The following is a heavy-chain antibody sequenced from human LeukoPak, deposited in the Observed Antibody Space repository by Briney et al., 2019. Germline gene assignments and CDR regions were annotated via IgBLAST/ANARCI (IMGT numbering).Heavy chain of an antibody. CDR2: IYYSGST. Sequence: SETLSLTCTVSGGSISSSSYYWGWIRQPPGKGLEWIGSIYYSGSTYYNPSLKSRVTISVDTSKNQFSLKLSSVTAADTAVYYCAKIVGYSDERYFDLWGRGTLVTVSS. J-gene: IGHJ2*01. V-gene: IGHV4-39*07. CDR3: AKIVGYSDERYFDL. CDR1: GGSISSSSYY. D-gene: IGHD2-15*01.